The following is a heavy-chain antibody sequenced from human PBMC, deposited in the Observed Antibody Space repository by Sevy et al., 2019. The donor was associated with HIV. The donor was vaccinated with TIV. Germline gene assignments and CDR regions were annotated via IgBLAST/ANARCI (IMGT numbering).Heavy chain of an antibody. J-gene: IGHJ4*02. Sequence: ASVKVSCKASGYTFTGYYMHWVRQAPGQGLEWMGWINPNSGGTNYAQKFQGRVTMTRDTSISAACMELSRLRSDDTAVYYCASGGTIFGVVIPRNYFDYWGQGTLVTVSS. CDR3: ASGGTIFGVVIPRNYFDY. CDR1: GYTFTGYY. V-gene: IGHV1-2*02. CDR2: INPNSGGT. D-gene: IGHD3-3*01.